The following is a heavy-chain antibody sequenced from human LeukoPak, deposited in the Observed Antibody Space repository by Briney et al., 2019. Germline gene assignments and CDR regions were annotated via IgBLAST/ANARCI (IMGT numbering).Heavy chain of an antibody. CDR1: GYTFASYG. J-gene: IGHJ5*02. CDR2: ISVYSGNT. D-gene: IGHD2-8*01. CDR3: ARDGWSLGP. V-gene: IGHV1-18*01. Sequence: GASVKVSCKASGYTFASYGVTWVRQAPGQGPEWMAWISVYSGNTEYAQKFQGRVTLTADTSTSTVYMELRSLRSDDTAVYYCARDGWSLGPWGQGTLVTVSS.